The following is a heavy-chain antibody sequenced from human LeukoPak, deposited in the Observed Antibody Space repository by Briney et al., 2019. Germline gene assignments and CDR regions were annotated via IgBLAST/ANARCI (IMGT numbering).Heavy chain of an antibody. V-gene: IGHV3-74*01. J-gene: IGHJ4*02. Sequence: PGGSLRLSCAASGFTFSSYWMHWVRQAPGKGLGWVSRINSNGSNTSYADSVKGRFTISRDNAKNTLYLQMNSLRAEDTAVYYCARDIGLTGYTLDFDYWGQGTLVTVS. CDR1: GFTFSSYW. CDR3: ARDIGLTGYTLDFDY. CDR2: INSNGSNT. D-gene: IGHD3-9*01.